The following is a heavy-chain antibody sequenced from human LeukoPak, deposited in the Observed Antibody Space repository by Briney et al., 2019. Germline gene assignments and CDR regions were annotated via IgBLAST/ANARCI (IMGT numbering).Heavy chain of an antibody. CDR2: INAGNGNT. CDR3: ARYYGGMAAAGSGYFDY. CDR1: GGTFSSYA. V-gene: IGHV1-3*01. Sequence: ASVKVSCKASGGTFSSYAISWVRQAPGQRLEWMGWINAGNGNTKYSQKFQGRVTITRDTSASTAYMELSSLRSEDTAVYYCARYYGGMAAAGSGYFDYWGQGTLVTVSS. J-gene: IGHJ4*02. D-gene: IGHD6-13*01.